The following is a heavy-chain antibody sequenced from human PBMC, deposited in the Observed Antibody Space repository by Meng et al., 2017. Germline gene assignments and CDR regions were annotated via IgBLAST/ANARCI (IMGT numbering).Heavy chain of an antibody. CDR1: GYTFTGYY. D-gene: IGHD6-25*01. V-gene: IGHV1-2*06. Sequence: GRLVQAGAEVKKPGASVKASCKASGYTFTGYYMHWVRQAPGQGLEWMGRINPNSGGTNYAQKFQGRVTMTRDTSISTAYMELSGLRSDDTAMYYCARDEDISAAGKLFGDYWGQGTLVTVSS. CDR2: INPNSGGT. CDR3: ARDEDISAAGKLFGDY. J-gene: IGHJ4*02.